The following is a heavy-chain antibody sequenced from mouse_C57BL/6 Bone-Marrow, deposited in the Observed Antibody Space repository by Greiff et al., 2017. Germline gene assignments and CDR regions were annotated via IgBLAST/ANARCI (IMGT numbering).Heavy chain of an antibody. CDR3: TRPYGYGDY. J-gene: IGHJ2*01. V-gene: IGHV1-15*01. CDR2: IDPESGGT. Sequence: VQLQQPGAELVRPGASVTLSCKASGYTFTDYEMHWVKQTPVHGLEWIGAIDPESGGTAYNQKFKSKAILTADKSSSTAYMALRGLTSEDSAVYYCTRPYGYGDYWGQGTTLTVSS. D-gene: IGHD2-2*01. CDR1: GYTFTDYE.